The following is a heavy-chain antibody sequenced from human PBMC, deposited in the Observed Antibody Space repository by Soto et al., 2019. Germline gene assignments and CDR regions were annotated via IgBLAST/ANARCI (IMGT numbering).Heavy chain of an antibody. CDR1: GLTFSGYS. CDR2: ISGPSTTI. V-gene: IGHV3-48*01. CDR3: SMTTGTGDY. J-gene: IGHJ4*02. Sequence: GGSLRLSCAASGLTFSGYSMNWVRQPPGKGLEWLSYISGPSTTIYYAEAVKGRFTISRDNAEKSVYLQMNSLRAEDTAVYYCSMTTGTGDYWGQGTLVTVSS. D-gene: IGHD1-1*01.